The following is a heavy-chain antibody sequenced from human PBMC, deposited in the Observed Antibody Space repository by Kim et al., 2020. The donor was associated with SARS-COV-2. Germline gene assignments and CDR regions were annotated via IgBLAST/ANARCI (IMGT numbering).Heavy chain of an antibody. J-gene: IGHJ4*02. Sequence: GGSLRLSRAASGFTFSSYGMHWVRQAPGKGLEWVAVIWYDGSNKYYADSVKGRFTISRDNSKNTLYLQMNSLRAEDTAVYYCAKDNFRIAAAETIDYWGQGTLVTVSS. CDR3: AKDNFRIAAAETIDY. D-gene: IGHD6-13*01. V-gene: IGHV3-33*06. CDR2: IWYDGSNK. CDR1: GFTFSSYG.